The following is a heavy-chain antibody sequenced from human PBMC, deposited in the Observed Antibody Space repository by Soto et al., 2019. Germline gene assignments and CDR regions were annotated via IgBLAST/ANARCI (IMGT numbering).Heavy chain of an antibody. Sequence: GGSLRLSCAASGFTFSSYAMSWVRQAPGKGLEWVAVISYDGSNKYYADSVKGRFTISRDNSKNTLYLQMNSLRAEDTAVYYCARPLWRNDYNWGYLDLWGRGTLVTISS. CDR3: ARPLWRNDYNWGYLDL. D-gene: IGHD4-4*01. CDR2: ISYDGSNK. J-gene: IGHJ2*01. CDR1: GFTFSSYA. V-gene: IGHV3-30-3*01.